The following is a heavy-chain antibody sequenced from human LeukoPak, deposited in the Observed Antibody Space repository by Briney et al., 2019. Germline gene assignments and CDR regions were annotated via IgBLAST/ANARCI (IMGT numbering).Heavy chain of an antibody. J-gene: IGHJ4*02. CDR2: INVSSGNT. CDR1: GFTFTSYA. Sequence: SVKVSCKASGFTFTSYAVQWVRQARGQGLEWMGWINVSSGNTNYAQKFQERVTITRDMSTSTAYMGLSSLRSEDTAVYYCASSPDYYVSSCYSCDFDYWGQGTLVTVSS. CDR3: ASSPDYYVSSCYSCDFDY. D-gene: IGHD3-22*01. V-gene: IGHV1-58*01.